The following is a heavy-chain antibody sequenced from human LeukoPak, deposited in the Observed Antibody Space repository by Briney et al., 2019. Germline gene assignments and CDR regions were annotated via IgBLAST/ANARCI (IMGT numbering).Heavy chain of an antibody. CDR1: GGSISSRNW. V-gene: IGHV4-4*02. J-gene: IGHJ4*02. CDR2: IYHSGST. D-gene: IGHD4-17*01. CDR3: ARASHDYGDYSHFDY. Sequence: PSGTLSLTCAVSGGSISSRNWWSWVRQPPGKGLEWIGEIYHSGSTNYNPSLKTRVTISVDKSKNQFSLKLSSVTAADTAVYYCARASHDYGDYSHFDYWGQGTLVTVPS.